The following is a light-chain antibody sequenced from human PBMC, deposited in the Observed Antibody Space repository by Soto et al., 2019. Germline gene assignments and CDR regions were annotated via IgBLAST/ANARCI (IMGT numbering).Light chain of an antibody. V-gene: IGLV9-49*01. CDR3: GADHGSGSNFVYV. J-gene: IGLJ1*01. CDR1: SGYSNYK. CDR2: VGTGGIVG. Sequence: QSVLTQPPSASASLGASVTLTCTLSSGYSNYKVDWHQQRPGKGPRFVMRVGTGGIVGSKGDGIPDRFSVLGSGLNRYLNIKNIQEEDESDYHCGADHGSGSNFVYVFGTGTKVTVL.